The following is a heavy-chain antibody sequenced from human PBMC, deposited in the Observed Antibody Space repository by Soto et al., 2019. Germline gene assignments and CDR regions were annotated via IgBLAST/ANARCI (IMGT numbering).Heavy chain of an antibody. CDR1: GYTFTNYG. D-gene: IGHD6-13*01. V-gene: IGHV1-18*01. CDR2: INTYNGNT. J-gene: IGHJ6*02. Sequence: ASVKVSCKASGYTFTNYGISWVRQAPGQGLEWMGWINTYNGNTNHAQKLQGRVTMTRDTSTSTVYMELSSLRSEDTAVYYCAREEHRSSWYSPYSYYGMDVWGQGTTVTVSS. CDR3: AREEHRSSWYSPYSYYGMDV.